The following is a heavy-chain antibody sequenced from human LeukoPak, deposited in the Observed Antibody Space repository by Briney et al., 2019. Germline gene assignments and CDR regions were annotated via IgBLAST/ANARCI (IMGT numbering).Heavy chain of an antibody. Sequence: SETLSLTCTVSGGSISSYYWSWIRQPAGKGLEWIGRIYTSGSTNYNPSLKSRVTMSVDTSKDQFSLKLSSVTAADTAVYHCAREVYDILTGYPTSIDYWGQGTLVTVSS. CDR2: IYTSGST. J-gene: IGHJ4*02. CDR1: GGSISSYY. CDR3: AREVYDILTGYPTSIDY. D-gene: IGHD3-9*01. V-gene: IGHV4-4*07.